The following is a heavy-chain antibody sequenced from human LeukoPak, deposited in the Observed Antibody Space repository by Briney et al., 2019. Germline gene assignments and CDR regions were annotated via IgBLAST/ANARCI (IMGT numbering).Heavy chain of an antibody. CDR2: TNPNSGGT. CDR1: GYTFTGSY. Sequence: GASVKVSCRASGYTFTGSYIHWVRQAPGQGLEWMGWTNPNSGGTNYAQKFQGRVTMTRDTSISTAYMELRRLTSDDTAVYHCARDRSELRFFDWFLDFWGQGTLVTVSS. D-gene: IGHD3-9*01. CDR3: ARDRSELRFFDWFLDF. J-gene: IGHJ4*02. V-gene: IGHV1-2*02.